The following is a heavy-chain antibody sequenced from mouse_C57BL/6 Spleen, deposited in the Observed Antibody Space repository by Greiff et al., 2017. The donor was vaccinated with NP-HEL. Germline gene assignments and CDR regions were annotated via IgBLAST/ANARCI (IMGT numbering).Heavy chain of an antibody. CDR2: ISSGGSYT. CDR1: GFTFSSYG. V-gene: IGHV5-6*01. CDR3: ARQGAYYSPTDY. Sequence: EVQGVESGGDLVKPGGSLKLSCAASGFTFSSYGMSWVRQTPDKRLEWVATISSGGSYTYYPDSVKGRFTISRDNAKNTLYLQMSSLKSEDTAMYYCARQGAYYSPTDYWGQGTTLTVSS. D-gene: IGHD2-12*01. J-gene: IGHJ2*01.